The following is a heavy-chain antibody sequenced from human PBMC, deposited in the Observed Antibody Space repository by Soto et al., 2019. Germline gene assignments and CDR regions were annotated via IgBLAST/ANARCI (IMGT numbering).Heavy chain of an antibody. CDR1: GFTFSSYA. D-gene: IGHD5-12*01. CDR2: ISYDGSNK. V-gene: IGHV3-30-3*01. Sequence: QVQLVESGGGVVQPGRSLRLSCAASGFTFSSYAMHWVRQAPGKGLEWVAVISYDGSNKYYADSVKGRFTISRDNSKNTLYLQMNSLRAEDTAVYYCARDTLEYSGYDEDYYYYGMDVWGQGTTVTVSS. J-gene: IGHJ6*02. CDR3: ARDTLEYSGYDEDYYYYGMDV.